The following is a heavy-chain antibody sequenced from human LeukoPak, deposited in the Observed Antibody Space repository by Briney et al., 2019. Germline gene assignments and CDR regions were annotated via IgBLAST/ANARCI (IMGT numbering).Heavy chain of an antibody. CDR2: INHSGST. CDR3: ARQFSGYDFLDY. D-gene: IGHD5-12*01. J-gene: IGHJ4*02. V-gene: IGHV4-34*01. Sequence: PSETLSLTCAVYGGALSGYYWSWIRQPPGKGLEWIGEINHSGSTNYNPSLKSRVTISGDTSKNRFSLKLTSVTAADTAVYYCARQFSGYDFLDYWGRGALVTVSS. CDR1: GGALSGYY.